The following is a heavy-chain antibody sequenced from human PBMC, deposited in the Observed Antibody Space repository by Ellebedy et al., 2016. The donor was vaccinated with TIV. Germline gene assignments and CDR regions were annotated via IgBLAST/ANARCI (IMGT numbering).Heavy chain of an antibody. J-gene: IGHJ6*02. Sequence: GESLKISCAVSGASFSDSTLTWVRQAPGKGLEWVSYISSSGSTIYYADSVKGRFTISRDNAKNSLYLQMNSLRAEDTAVYYCARAPKRGIAYGMDVWGQGTTVTVSS. CDR1: GASFSDST. D-gene: IGHD6-13*01. V-gene: IGHV3-48*04. CDR2: ISSSGSTI. CDR3: ARAPKRGIAYGMDV.